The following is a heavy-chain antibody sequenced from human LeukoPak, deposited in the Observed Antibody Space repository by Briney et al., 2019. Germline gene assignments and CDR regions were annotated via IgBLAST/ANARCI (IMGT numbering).Heavy chain of an antibody. CDR3: ARKPLDYYDSSCYLPDY. Sequence: GASVKVSCKASGGTFSSYAISWVRQAPGQGLEWMGGIIPIFGTANYAQKFQGRVTITADESTSTAYMELSSLRSEDTAVYYCARKPLDYYDSSCYLPDYWGQGTLVTVSS. CDR2: IIPIFGTA. V-gene: IGHV1-69*13. D-gene: IGHD3-22*01. J-gene: IGHJ4*02. CDR1: GGTFSSYA.